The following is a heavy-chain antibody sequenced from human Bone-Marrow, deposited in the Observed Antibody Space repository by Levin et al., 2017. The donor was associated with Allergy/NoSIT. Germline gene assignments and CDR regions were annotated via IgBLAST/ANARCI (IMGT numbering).Heavy chain of an antibody. CDR1: GFTFSNYA. J-gene: IGHJ4*02. V-gene: IGHV3-23*01. Sequence: GGSLRLSCAASGFTFSNYAMNWVRQAPGKGLEWVSTVSRSGDATYYADSVKGRFSISRDNSKNRLFLQMNSLRAEDTAMYYCTKDPWATYYFESWGQGTLVTVSS. CDR2: VSRSGDAT. CDR3: TKDPWATYYFES. D-gene: IGHD3-16*01.